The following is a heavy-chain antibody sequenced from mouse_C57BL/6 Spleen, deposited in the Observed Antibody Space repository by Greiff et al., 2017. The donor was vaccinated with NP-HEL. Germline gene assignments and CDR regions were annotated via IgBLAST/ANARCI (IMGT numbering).Heavy chain of an antibody. D-gene: IGHD4-1*01. J-gene: IGHJ2*01. CDR3: ARGELGGMFDY. CDR2: ISYSGST. V-gene: IGHV3-1*01. CDR1: GYSITSGYD. Sequence: EVQLQESGPGMVKPSQSLSLTCTVTGYSITSGYDWHWIRHFPGNKLEWMGYISYSGSTNYNPSLKSRISITHDTSKNQFFLKLNTVTTEDTATYYCARGELGGMFDYWGQGTTLTVSS.